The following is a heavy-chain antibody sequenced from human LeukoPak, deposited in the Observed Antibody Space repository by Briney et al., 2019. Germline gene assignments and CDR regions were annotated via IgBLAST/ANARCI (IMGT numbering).Heavy chain of an antibody. CDR3: AELGITMIGGV. J-gene: IGHJ6*04. V-gene: IGHV3-21*06. Sequence: GGSLRLSCAASGFTFSSYSMNWVRQAPGKGLEWVSSISGSSSYIYYADSVRGRFTISRDNAKNSLYLQMNSLRAEDTAVYYCAELGITMIGGVWGKGTTVTISS. D-gene: IGHD3-10*02. CDR1: GFTFSSYS. CDR2: ISGSSSYI.